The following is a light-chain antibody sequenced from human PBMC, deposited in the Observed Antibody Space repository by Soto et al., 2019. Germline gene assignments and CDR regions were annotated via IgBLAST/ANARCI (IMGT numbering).Light chain of an antibody. CDR1: QGISSY. CDR3: QQYNSYYQT. Sequence: DIQLTQSPSFLSASVGDRVTITCRASQGISSYLAWYQQKPGKAPKLLIYAASTLQSGVPSRFSGSGSGTDFTLNISSLQPEDFATYYCQQYNSYYQTFGQGTKVDI. V-gene: IGKV1-9*01. CDR2: AAS. J-gene: IGKJ1*01.